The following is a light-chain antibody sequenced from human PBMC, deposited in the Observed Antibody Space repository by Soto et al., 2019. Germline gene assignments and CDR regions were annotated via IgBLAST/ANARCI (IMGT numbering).Light chain of an antibody. Sequence: QSVLTQPPSASGSPGQSVTLSCSGISSDIRDSNYVSWYQQHPGKAPKLVVSEVTKRPSGVPDRFSGSRSGTTAFLTISGRQTEDEADYYCGSKAGSDKHVVFGGGTKVTVL. J-gene: IGLJ2*01. CDR2: EVT. CDR1: SSDIRDSNY. V-gene: IGLV2-8*01. CDR3: GSKAGSDKHVV.